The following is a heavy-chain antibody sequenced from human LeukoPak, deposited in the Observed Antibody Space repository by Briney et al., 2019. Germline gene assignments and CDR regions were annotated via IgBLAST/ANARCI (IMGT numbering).Heavy chain of an antibody. CDR1: AFTVSSSY. CDR2: IYSGGST. CDR3: ARGGHSYGRTYFFEN. J-gene: IGHJ4*02. D-gene: IGHD5-18*01. Sequence: GGSLRLSCAASAFTVSSSYMNWVREAPGKGLQWVSVIYSGGSTSYADSVQGRFTISRDNSKNTVYLQMNSLSAEDTAVYYCARGGHSYGRTYFFENWGQGILVTVSS. V-gene: IGHV3-66*01.